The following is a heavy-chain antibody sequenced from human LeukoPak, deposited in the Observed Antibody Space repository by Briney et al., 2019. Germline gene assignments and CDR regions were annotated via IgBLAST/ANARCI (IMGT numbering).Heavy chain of an antibody. Sequence: GGSLRLSCAASGFTFSSYAMHWVRQAPGKGLEWVSAMSSSDDGRYYAASVRGRFTISRDTSRSTLYLQMNSLRAEDTAVYYCAKWKEIVPAALDYWGQGTLVTVSS. CDR2: MSSSDDGR. CDR3: AKWKEIVPAALDY. J-gene: IGHJ4*02. D-gene: IGHD2-2*01. CDR1: GFTFSSYA. V-gene: IGHV3-23*01.